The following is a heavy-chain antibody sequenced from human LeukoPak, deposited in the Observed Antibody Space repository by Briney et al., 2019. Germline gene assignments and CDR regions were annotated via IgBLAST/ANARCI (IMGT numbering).Heavy chain of an antibody. CDR3: TQQWLVLGAFDI. CDR2: ISGSGGST. Sequence: PGGPLRLSCAASGFTFSSYAMSWVRQAPGKGLEWVSAISGSGGSTYYADSVKGRFTISRDNSKNTLYLQMNSLRAEDTAVYYCTQQWLVLGAFDIWGQGTMVTVSS. CDR1: GFTFSSYA. V-gene: IGHV3-23*01. D-gene: IGHD6-19*01. J-gene: IGHJ3*02.